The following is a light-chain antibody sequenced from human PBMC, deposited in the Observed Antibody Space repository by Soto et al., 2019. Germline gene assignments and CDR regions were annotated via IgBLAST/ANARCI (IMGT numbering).Light chain of an antibody. Sequence: DIKMTQSPSSLSSSVGDRVTITCRASQGISNFLAWYQQKPGKVPKLLISAASTMHAGLPSRFSGSGAGTDYTLTITSLQPEDVATYYCQKNSSVITFGQGTRLDI. CDR3: QKNSSVIT. J-gene: IGKJ5*01. CDR2: AAS. CDR1: QGISNF. V-gene: IGKV1-27*01.